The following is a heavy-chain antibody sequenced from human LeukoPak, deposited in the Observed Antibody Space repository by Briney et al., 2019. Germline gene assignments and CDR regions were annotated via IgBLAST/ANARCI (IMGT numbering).Heavy chain of an antibody. V-gene: IGHV4-34*01. D-gene: IGHD3-9*01. CDR3: ARLCLRYFDWYPAWFDP. Sequence: SETLSLTCAVYGGSFTDYYWSWIRQPPGRGLEWIGEINHSGSTNYNSSLKSRVTISVDTSKNQFSLKLSSVTAADTAVYYCARLCLRYFDWYPAWFDPWGQGTLVTVSS. CDR2: INHSGST. CDR1: GGSFTDYY. J-gene: IGHJ5*02.